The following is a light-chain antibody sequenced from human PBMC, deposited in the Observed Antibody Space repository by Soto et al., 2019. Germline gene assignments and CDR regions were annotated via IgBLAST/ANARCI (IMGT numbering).Light chain of an antibody. CDR3: QQSYSAPKT. CDR2: GAF. CDR1: QNFGSY. Sequence: DIQMTQSPSSLSASVGDRVTITCRASQNFGSYLNWYQQKPGKAPKLLIYGAFNLQSGVPSRFSGDGSGTDFTLTISSLQPEDFATYYCQQSYSAPKTFGQGTKVDIK. V-gene: IGKV1-39*01. J-gene: IGKJ1*01.